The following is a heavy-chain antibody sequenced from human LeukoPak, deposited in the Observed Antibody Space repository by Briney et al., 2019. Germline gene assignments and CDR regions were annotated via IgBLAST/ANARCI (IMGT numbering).Heavy chain of an antibody. Sequence: GASVKVSCKASGYTFTTYRMHWLRQAPGQGLEWMGIINPSCGTSTYAQKFQGRVTMTRNTSIRTAYMELSSLRSEDTAVYYCTRGAGGILFGTWGQGTLVTVSS. J-gene: IGHJ5*02. CDR2: INPSCGTS. V-gene: IGHV1-46*01. CDR3: TRGAGGILFGT. CDR1: GYTFTTYR. D-gene: IGHD6-13*01.